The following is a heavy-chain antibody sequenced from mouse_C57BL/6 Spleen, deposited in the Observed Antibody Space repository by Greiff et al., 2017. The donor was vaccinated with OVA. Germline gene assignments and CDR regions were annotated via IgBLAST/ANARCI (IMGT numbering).Heavy chain of an antibody. CDR2: INPSTGGT. V-gene: IGHV1-42*01. CDR1: GYSFTGYY. D-gene: IGHD1-1*01. J-gene: IGHJ2*01. Sequence: VQLKESGPELVKPGASVKISCKASGYSFTGYYMNWVKQSPEKSLEWIGEINPSTGGTTYNQKFKATATLTVDKSSSTAYMQLKSLTSEDSAVYYCASTVVARYFDYWGQGTTLTVSS. CDR3: ASTVVARYFDY.